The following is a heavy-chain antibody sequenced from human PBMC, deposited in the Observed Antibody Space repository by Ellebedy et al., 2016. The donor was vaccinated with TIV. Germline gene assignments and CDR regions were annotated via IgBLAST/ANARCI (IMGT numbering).Heavy chain of an antibody. D-gene: IGHD3-16*01. CDR3: ARGWTADPEGEKTGRFDP. J-gene: IGHJ5*02. Sequence: GESLKISXAASGFTFSSYAMHWVRQAPGKGLEWVAVISYDGSNKYYADSVKGRFTISRDNAKNSLYLQMNSLRAEDTAVYYCARGWTADPEGEKTGRFDPWGQGTLVTVSS. V-gene: IGHV3-30-3*01. CDR1: GFTFSSYA. CDR2: ISYDGSNK.